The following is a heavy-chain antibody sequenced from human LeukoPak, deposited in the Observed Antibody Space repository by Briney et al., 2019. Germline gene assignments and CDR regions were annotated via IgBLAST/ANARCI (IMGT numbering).Heavy chain of an antibody. J-gene: IGHJ4*02. V-gene: IGHV4-59*01. CDR3: ARERYSGYDSDYFDY. Sequence: SETLSLTCTVSGGSISSYYWSWIRQPPGKGLEWIGYTYYSGSTNYNPSLKSRVTISVDTSKNQFSLKLSSVTAADTAVYYCARERYSGYDSDYFDYWGQGTLVTVSS. D-gene: IGHD5-12*01. CDR1: GGSISSYY. CDR2: TYYSGST.